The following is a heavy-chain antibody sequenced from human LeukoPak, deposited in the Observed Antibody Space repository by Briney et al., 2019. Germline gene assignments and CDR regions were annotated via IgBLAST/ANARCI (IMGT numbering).Heavy chain of an antibody. CDR1: GFTFDDYA. CDR2: ISWNGGSI. V-gene: IGHV3-9*01. J-gene: IGHJ4*02. D-gene: IGHD3-3*01. CDR3: AKDKGFLEWLPDY. Sequence: PGRSLRLSCEASGFTFDDYAMHWVRQAPGKGLEWVSGISWNGGSIGYADSVKGRFTISRDNAKKSLYLQMNSLRAEDTALYYCAKDKGFLEWLPDYWGQGTLVTVSS.